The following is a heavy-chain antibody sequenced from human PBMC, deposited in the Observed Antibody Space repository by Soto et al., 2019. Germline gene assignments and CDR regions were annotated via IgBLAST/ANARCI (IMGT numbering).Heavy chain of an antibody. V-gene: IGHV4-39*01. CDR2: IYYSGST. CDR1: GGSISSSSYY. J-gene: IGHJ4*02. D-gene: IGHD3-10*01. CDR3: ARWVRGEPDY. Sequence: QLQLQESGPGLVKPSETLSLTCTVSGGSISSSSYYWGWIRQPPGKGLEWIGSIYYSGSTYYNPSLKGRVTISVDTCKNQFSLKLSSVTAADTAVYYCARWVRGEPDYWGQGTLVTVSS.